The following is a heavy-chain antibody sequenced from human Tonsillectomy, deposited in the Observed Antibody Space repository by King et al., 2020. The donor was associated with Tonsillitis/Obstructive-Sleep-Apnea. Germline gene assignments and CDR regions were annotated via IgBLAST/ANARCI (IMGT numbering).Heavy chain of an antibody. J-gene: IGHJ2*01. CDR2: IYYSGST. V-gene: IGHV4-59*01. CDR1: GGSISSYY. Sequence: VQLQESGPELVKPSETLSLTCTVSGGSISSYYWSWIRQPPGKGLEWIGYIYYSGSTNYNPSLKSRVTISVDTSKNQFSLKLTSVTAADTAVYYCARALAIRGGRYFDLWGRGTLVTVSS. D-gene: IGHD2-21*01. CDR3: ARALAIRGGRYFDL.